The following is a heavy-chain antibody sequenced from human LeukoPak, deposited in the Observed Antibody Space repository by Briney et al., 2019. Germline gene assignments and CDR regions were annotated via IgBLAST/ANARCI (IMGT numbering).Heavy chain of an antibody. CDR3: ARFGKSRGSSWSRQYYYYMDV. CDR2: ISAYNGNT. J-gene: IGHJ6*03. Sequence: ASVKVSCKASGYTFTGYYMHWVRHAPGQGLEWMGWISAYNGNTNYAQKLQGRVTMTTDTSTSTAYMELRSLRSDDTAVYYWARFGKSRGSSWSRQYYYYMDVWGKGTTVTISS. D-gene: IGHD6-13*01. V-gene: IGHV1-18*04. CDR1: GYTFTGYY.